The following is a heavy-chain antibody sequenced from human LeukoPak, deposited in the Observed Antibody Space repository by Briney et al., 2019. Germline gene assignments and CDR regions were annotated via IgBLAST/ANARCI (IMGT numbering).Heavy chain of an antibody. Sequence: PGGSLRLSCATSGFSFSENALSWFRQAPGNGLEWVSDIRSTGDTYYAESVKGRFTISRDNSKNTLYLQMNSLRADDTALYYASGHRSSSYWGQGTLVTVSS. J-gene: IGHJ4*02. CDR3: SGHRSSSY. CDR2: IRSTGDT. D-gene: IGHD6-13*01. V-gene: IGHV3-23*01. CDR1: GFSFSENA.